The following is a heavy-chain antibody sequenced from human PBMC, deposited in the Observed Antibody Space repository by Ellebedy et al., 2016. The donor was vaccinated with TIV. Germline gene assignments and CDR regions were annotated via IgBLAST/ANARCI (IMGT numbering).Heavy chain of an antibody. CDR2: ISAYSGDR. Sequence: ASVKVSCKASGYTFTNYGITWVRQAPGRGLEWMGWISAYSGDRNSAQKLQGRVTMITDTSTNTAYMELRSLRSDDTAVYYCATSSGWYFYYFDYWGQGTLVTVSS. V-gene: IGHV1-18*04. CDR3: ATSSGWYFYYFDY. J-gene: IGHJ4*02. CDR1: GYTFTNYG. D-gene: IGHD6-19*01.